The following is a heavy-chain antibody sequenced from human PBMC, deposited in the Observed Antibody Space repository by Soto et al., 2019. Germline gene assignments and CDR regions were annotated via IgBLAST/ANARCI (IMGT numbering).Heavy chain of an antibody. CDR3: ARHVPAAGYYYGMDV. Sequence: QVQLVQSGAEVKKPGSSVKVSCKASGGTFSSYAISWVRQAPGQELEWMGGIIPIFGTANYAQKFQGRVTIPADESTSTAYMGLSSLRSEDTAVYYCARHVPAAGYYYGMDVWGQGTTVTVSS. J-gene: IGHJ6*02. CDR1: GGTFSSYA. CDR2: IIPIFGTA. D-gene: IGHD2-2*01. V-gene: IGHV1-69*12.